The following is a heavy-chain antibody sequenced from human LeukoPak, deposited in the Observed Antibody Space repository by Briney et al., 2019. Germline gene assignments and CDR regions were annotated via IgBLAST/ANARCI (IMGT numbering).Heavy chain of an antibody. CDR1: GYSISSGYY. D-gene: IGHD1-7*01. CDR2: IYHSGST. CDR3: ARVGTLFDY. Sequence: SETLSLTCAVSGYSISSGYYWGWIRQPPGKGLEWIGSIYHSGSTYYNPSLKSRVTISVDTSKNQFSLKLSSVPAADTAVYYCARVGTLFDYWGQGTLVTVSS. V-gene: IGHV4-38-2*01. J-gene: IGHJ4*02.